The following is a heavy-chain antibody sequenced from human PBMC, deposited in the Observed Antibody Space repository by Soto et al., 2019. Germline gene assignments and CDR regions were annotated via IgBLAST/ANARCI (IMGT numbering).Heavy chain of an antibody. CDR1: GWSFSGYY. CDR3: ARGLYGGYVVGNYYYMDV. Sequence: PSETLSLTCAFYGWSFSGYYWSWIRQPQGKGLEWIGEINHSGSTNYNPSLKSRVTISVDTSKNQFSLKLSSVTAADTAVYYFARGLYGGYVVGNYYYMDVWGKGTTVTVSS. J-gene: IGHJ6*03. CDR2: INHSGST. V-gene: IGHV4-34*01. D-gene: IGHD4-17*01.